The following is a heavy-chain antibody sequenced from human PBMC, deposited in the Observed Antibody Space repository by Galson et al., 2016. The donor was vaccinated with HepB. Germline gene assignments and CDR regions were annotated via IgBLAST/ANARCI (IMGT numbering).Heavy chain of an antibody. CDR3: AIEGGSFGGIGFWSGWGH. CDR2: ISGSGSDT. V-gene: IGHV3-23*01. CDR1: GFTFSTYA. Sequence: SLRLSCAASGFTFSTYAMTWVRQAPGKGPEWVSAISGSGSDTYYADSVKGRFTISRDNSENTLYLQMDILRAEDTAIYYCAIEGGSFGGIGFWSGWGHWGQGTLVTVSS. D-gene: IGHD3-3*01. J-gene: IGHJ4*02.